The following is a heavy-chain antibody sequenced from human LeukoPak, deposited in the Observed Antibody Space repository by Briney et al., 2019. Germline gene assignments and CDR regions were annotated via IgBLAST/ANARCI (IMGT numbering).Heavy chain of an antibody. D-gene: IGHD4-4*01. Sequence: GGSLRLSCATSGFTFTDYWMAWIRQSPGKGLEWVANIQQDGGQAYYLDSVEGRFTISRDNAKNSLYLQMNNLSVEDTAVYYCSSGIYSSSYWGQGTLVTVSS. J-gene: IGHJ4*02. CDR1: GFTFTDYW. CDR2: IQQDGGQA. CDR3: SSGIYSSSY. V-gene: IGHV3-7*01.